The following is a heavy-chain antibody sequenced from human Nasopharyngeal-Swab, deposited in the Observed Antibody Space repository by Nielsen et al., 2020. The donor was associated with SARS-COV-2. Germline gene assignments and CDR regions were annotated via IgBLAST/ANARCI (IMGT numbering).Heavy chain of an antibody. Sequence: GGSLRLSCAASGFTFSTYAMTWVRQVPGKGLEWVSGISGRGGSSFYSDSVKGRFTISRDNAKNTLSLQMNSLRAEDTAVYYCAKNIGPGGVYDSWGQGTLVTVSS. J-gene: IGHJ4*02. CDR2: ISGRGGSS. CDR1: GFTFSTYA. V-gene: IGHV3-23*01. CDR3: AKNIGPGGVYDS. D-gene: IGHD2-8*02.